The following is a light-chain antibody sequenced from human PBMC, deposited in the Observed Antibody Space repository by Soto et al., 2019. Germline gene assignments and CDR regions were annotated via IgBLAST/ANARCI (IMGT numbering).Light chain of an antibody. J-gene: IGLJ1*01. Sequence: QSALTQPASVSGSPGQSITISCTGTSSDVGGYNYVSWYQQHPGKAPKLMIYDVSNRPSGVSNRFSGSKSGNTASLTISGLQAEDEVDYYCSSYTSSSTLPYVFGTGTKVTVL. CDR1: SSDVGGYNY. CDR3: SSYTSSSTLPYV. CDR2: DVS. V-gene: IGLV2-14*01.